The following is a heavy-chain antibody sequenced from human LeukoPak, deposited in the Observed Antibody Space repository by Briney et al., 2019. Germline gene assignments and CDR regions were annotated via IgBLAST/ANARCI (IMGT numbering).Heavy chain of an antibody. J-gene: IGHJ4*02. CDR3: ARVVTYYDFWSGYFDY. Sequence: SETLSLTCTVSGGSISSYYWSWIRQPAGKGLEWNGRIYTSGSTNYNPSLKSRVTMSVDTSKNQFSLKLSSVTAADTAVYYCARVVTYYDFWSGYFDYWGQGTLVTVSS. D-gene: IGHD3-3*01. CDR2: IYTSGST. V-gene: IGHV4-4*07. CDR1: GGSISSYY.